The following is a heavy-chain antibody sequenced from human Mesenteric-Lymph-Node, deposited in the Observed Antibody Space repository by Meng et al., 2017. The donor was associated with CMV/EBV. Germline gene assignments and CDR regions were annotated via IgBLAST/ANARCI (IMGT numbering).Heavy chain of an antibody. J-gene: IGHJ6*02. V-gene: IGHV4-39*07. CDR2: IYYSGST. D-gene: IGHD2-2*01. Sequence: SETLSLTCTVSGGSISSSSYYWGWLRQPPGKGLEWIGSIYYSGSTYYNPSLKSRVTISVDTSKNQFSLKLSSVTAADTAVYYCARDRIVVVPAAPIAAAAYYYYYGMDVWGQGTTVTVSS. CDR3: ARDRIVVVPAAPIAAAAYYYYYGMDV. CDR1: GGSISSSSYY.